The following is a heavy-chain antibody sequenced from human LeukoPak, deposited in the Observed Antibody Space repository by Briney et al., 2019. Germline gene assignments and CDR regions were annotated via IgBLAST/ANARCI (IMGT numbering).Heavy chain of an antibody. Sequence: PGGSLRLSCAASGFTFSSNYMTWVRQAPGKGLEWVSVLYSGGNTYYADSVKGRFTISRDNSKNTLYLQMNSLRAEDTAVYYCATKWELLYWGQGTLVTVSS. D-gene: IGHD1-26*01. CDR1: GFTFSSNY. J-gene: IGHJ4*02. CDR3: ATKWELLY. CDR2: LYSGGNT. V-gene: IGHV3-53*01.